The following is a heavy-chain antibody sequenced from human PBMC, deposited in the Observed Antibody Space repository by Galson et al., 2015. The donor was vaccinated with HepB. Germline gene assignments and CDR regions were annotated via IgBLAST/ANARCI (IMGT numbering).Heavy chain of an antibody. CDR1: GFTFSSYG. Sequence: SLRLSCAASGFTFSSYGMHWVRQAPGKGLEWVAVIWYDGSNKYYADSVKGRFTISRDNSKNTLYLQMNSLRAEDTAVYYCARDPIAAAVYYYYYMDVWGKGTTVTVSS. CDR2: IWYDGSNK. CDR3: ARDPIAAAVYYYYYMDV. V-gene: IGHV3-33*01. D-gene: IGHD6-13*01. J-gene: IGHJ6*03.